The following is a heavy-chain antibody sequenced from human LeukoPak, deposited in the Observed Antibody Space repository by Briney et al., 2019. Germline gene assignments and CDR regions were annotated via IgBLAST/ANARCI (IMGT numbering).Heavy chain of an antibody. Sequence: GASVKVSCKASGYTFTTYAMNWVRQAPGQGLEWMGWINTNTGSPMYAQGFTGRFVFSLDTSVSTAYLQISSLKAEDTAVYYCARSGYSYGYGYWGQGTLVTVSS. D-gene: IGHD5-18*01. CDR3: ARSGYSYGYGY. CDR1: GYTFTTYA. J-gene: IGHJ4*02. CDR2: INTNTGSP. V-gene: IGHV7-4-1*02.